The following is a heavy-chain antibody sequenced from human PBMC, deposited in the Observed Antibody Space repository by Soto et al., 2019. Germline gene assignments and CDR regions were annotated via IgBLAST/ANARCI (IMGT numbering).Heavy chain of an antibody. CDR1: GFTFSSYA. J-gene: IGHJ5*02. D-gene: IGHD1-7*01. V-gene: IGHV3-23*01. Sequence: GGSLRLSCAASGFTFSSYAITWVCEAPGKGLEWVSGISVDGHRTYYADSVKGRFTISRDNSENTLYLQMNSLRADDTAVYYCTKTGTLLTGNNWFDRWGQGTLVTVS. CDR3: TKTGTLLTGNNWFDR. CDR2: ISVDGHRT.